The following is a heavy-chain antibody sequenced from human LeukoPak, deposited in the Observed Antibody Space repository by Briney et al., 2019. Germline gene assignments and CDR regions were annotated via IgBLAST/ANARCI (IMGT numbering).Heavy chain of an antibody. D-gene: IGHD6-13*01. CDR2: IYHSEST. J-gene: IGHJ5*02. Sequence: SETLSLTCTVSGYSISSGYYWGWIRQPPGKGLEWIGSIYHSESTYYNPSLKSRVTISVDTSKNEFSLKLSSVTAADTAVYYCARAYHSSWYLNWFDPWGQGTLVTVSS. CDR3: ARAYHSSWYLNWFDP. CDR1: GYSISSGYY. V-gene: IGHV4-38-2*02.